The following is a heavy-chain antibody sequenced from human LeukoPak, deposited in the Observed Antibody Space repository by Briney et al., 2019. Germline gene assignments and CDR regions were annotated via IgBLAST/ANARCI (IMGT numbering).Heavy chain of an antibody. CDR3: ARDQWGHNWNGPDYYMDV. D-gene: IGHD1-20*01. J-gene: IGHJ6*03. V-gene: IGHV3-21*01. Sequence: PGGSLRLSCAAFGFTFSSYSMNWVRQAPGKGLEWVSFISTSSSYIYNADSVKGRFTISRDNAKNSLYLQMNSLRAEDTAVYYCARDQWGHNWNGPDYYMDVWGKGTTVTVSS. CDR1: GFTFSSYS. CDR2: ISTSSSYI.